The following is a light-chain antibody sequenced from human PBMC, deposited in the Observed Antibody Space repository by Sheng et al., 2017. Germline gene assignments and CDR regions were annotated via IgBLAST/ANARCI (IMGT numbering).Light chain of an antibody. J-gene: IGKJ1*01. CDR2: GVS. CDR1: QGINNY. V-gene: IGKV1-17*03. Sequence: DIQMTQSPSAMSASVGDRVTITCRASQGINNYLAWFQQKPWEVPKRLIYGVSSLQSGVPSRFSGSGSGAEFTLTISSLQPEDFATYYCLQHKSYPWTFGQGTKVEIK. CDR3: LQHKSYPWT.